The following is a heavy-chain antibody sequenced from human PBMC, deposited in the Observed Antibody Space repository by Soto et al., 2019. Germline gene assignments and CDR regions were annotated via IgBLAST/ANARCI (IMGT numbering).Heavy chain of an antibody. CDR3: VRIRYQLPSSVLWLDP. CDR2: INHVGGT. Sequence: LSLTCAVYGGFLSESYWTWIRQPPGKGLEWIREINHVGGTNYNPSLKSRVTMSVDTSQNQFSLRLISVTAADTAMYFCVRIRYQLPSSVLWLDPWGQGTPVT. J-gene: IGHJ5*02. V-gene: IGHV4-34*01. D-gene: IGHD3-16*01. CDR1: GGFLSESY.